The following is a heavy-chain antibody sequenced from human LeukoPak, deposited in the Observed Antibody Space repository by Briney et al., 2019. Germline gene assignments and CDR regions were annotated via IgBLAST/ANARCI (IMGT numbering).Heavy chain of an antibody. Sequence: KSRRSLRLSCAAAGFTFSNAGMSWVRQPPGKGREWVVRITIKTDGGTTDYAAPVKGSFTISRDDSKNTLYLQMNSLKTEDTAVYYCSTGGIVVVPAKTDYYYYYYMDVWGKGTTVSVSS. D-gene: IGHD2-2*01. CDR2: ITIKTDGGTT. J-gene: IGHJ6*03. CDR1: GFTFSNAG. V-gene: IGHV3-15*01. CDR3: STGGIVVVPAKTDYYYYYYMDV.